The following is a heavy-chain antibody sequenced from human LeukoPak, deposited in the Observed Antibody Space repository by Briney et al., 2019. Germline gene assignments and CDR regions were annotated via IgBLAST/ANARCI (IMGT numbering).Heavy chain of an antibody. CDR3: ASGAMVRGVIPISDY. V-gene: IGHV3-33*01. CDR2: IRYDGSNK. D-gene: IGHD3-10*01. J-gene: IGHJ4*02. CDR1: GFTFSSYG. Sequence: GGSLRLSCAASGFTFSSYGMHWVRQAPGKGLEWVAVIRYDGSNKYYADSVKGRFTISRDNSKNTLYLQMNSLRAEDTAVYYCASGAMVRGVIPISDYWGQGTLVTVSS.